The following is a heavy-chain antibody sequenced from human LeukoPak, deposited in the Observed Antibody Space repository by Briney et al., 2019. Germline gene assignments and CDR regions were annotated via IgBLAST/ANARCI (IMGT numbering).Heavy chain of an antibody. V-gene: IGHV4-39*07. CDR3: AIRRGYSGYDY. CDR2: INQSGYN. D-gene: IGHD5-12*01. Sequence: SETLSLTCTVSGGSISSSNYYWGWIRQPPGKGLEWIGEINQSGYNNYNPSLKCRVTILAEMSKNQFSLKLSSVTAADTAVYYCAIRRGYSGYDYWGQGTLVTVSS. J-gene: IGHJ4*02. CDR1: GGSISSSNYY.